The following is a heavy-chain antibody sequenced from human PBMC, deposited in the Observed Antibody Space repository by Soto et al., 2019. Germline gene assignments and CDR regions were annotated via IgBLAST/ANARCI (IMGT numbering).Heavy chain of an antibody. Sequence: SQTLSLTCAISGDSVSSNSAAWNWIRQSPSRGLEWLGRTYYRSKWYNDYAVSVKSRITINPDTSKNQFSLQLNSVTPEDTAVYYCARGRRGDDSSGYYPGGVDYWGQGTLVTVSS. CDR1: GDSVSSNSAA. CDR2: TYYRSKWYN. CDR3: ARGRRGDDSSGYYPGGVDY. D-gene: IGHD3-22*01. V-gene: IGHV6-1*01. J-gene: IGHJ4*02.